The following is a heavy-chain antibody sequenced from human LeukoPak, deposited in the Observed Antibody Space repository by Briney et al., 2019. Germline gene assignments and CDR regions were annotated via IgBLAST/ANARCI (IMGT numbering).Heavy chain of an antibody. J-gene: IGHJ4*02. D-gene: IGHD3-3*01. CDR3: ARGLYDFWSGYYDY. Sequence: PSETLSLTCSVSGGSISSYYWSWIRQPPGKGLEWIGYIYYSGSTNYNPSLKSRVTISVDRSKNQFSLKLSSVTAADTAVYYCARGLYDFWSGYYDYWGQGTLVTVSS. V-gene: IGHV4-59*12. CDR1: GGSISSYY. CDR2: IYYSGST.